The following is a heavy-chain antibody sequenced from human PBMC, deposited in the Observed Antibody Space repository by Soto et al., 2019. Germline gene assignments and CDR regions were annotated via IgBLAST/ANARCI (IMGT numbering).Heavy chain of an antibody. CDR3: ARGYSGYDCMGV. Sequence: QVQLVESGGGVVQPGRSLRLSCAASGFTFSSYGMHWVRQAPGKGLEWVAVIWYDESNKYYADSVKGQFTISRDNSKNARSLQMNSRRAEDTAVYYCARGYSGYDCMGVWGQGTTVTVSS. V-gene: IGHV3-33*01. CDR2: IWYDESNK. D-gene: IGHD5-12*01. J-gene: IGHJ6*02. CDR1: GFTFSSYG.